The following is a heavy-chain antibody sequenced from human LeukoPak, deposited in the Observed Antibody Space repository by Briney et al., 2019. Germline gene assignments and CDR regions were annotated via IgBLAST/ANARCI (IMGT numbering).Heavy chain of an antibody. V-gene: IGHV4-31*03. Sequence: SQTLSLTCTVSGGSISSGDYYWSWIRQHPGKGLEWIGYIYYSGSTYYNPSLKSRVTISVDTSKNQFSLQLNSVTPEDTAVYYCARDHPLGYSYGSMDVWGQGTTVTDSS. CDR1: GGSISSGDYY. J-gene: IGHJ6*02. D-gene: IGHD5-18*01. CDR2: IYYSGST. CDR3: ARDHPLGYSYGSMDV.